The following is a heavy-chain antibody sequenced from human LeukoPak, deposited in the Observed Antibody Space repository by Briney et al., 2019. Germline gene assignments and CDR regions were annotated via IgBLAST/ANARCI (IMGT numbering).Heavy chain of an antibody. CDR2: IYYSGCT. Sequence: SETLSLTCTVSGGSISSYYWSWIRQPPGKGLEWIGYIYYSGCTNYNPSLKSRVTISVDTSKNQFSLKLSSVTAADTAVYYCARGWGDTGRNFDYWGQGTLVTVSS. V-gene: IGHV4-59*01. J-gene: IGHJ4*02. CDR3: ARGWGDTGRNFDY. D-gene: IGHD7-27*01. CDR1: GGSISSYY.